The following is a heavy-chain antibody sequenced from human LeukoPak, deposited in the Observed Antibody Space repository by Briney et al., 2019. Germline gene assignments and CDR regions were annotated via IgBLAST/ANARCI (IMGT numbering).Heavy chain of an antibody. CDR2: IHYSGST. Sequence: SETLSLTCTVSGGSISNYYWSWIRQPPGKGLEWIGYIHYSGSTNYNPSLKSRLSLSVDTSKNQISLRLSSATAADSAVYYCARAVFSCCSGGSCPYFDYWGQGTLVTVSS. CDR1: GGSISNYY. J-gene: IGHJ4*02. CDR3: ARAVFSCCSGGSCPYFDY. V-gene: IGHV4-59*01. D-gene: IGHD2-15*01.